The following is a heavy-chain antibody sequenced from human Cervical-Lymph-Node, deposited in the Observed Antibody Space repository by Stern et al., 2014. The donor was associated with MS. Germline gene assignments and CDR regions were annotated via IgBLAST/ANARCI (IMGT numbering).Heavy chain of an antibody. CDR3: AREYILASRPGVDS. D-gene: IGHD3-3*02. Sequence: QVQLVQSGGGLVKPGGSLRLSCAASGFTFSDYYMTWIRQAPGKGLEWVSYISSSGNTIYYAESVKGRFTVSRDNAKNSLSLQMNSLRAEDTAMYYCAREYILASRPGVDSWGQGILVTVSS. V-gene: IGHV3-11*01. CDR2: ISSSGNTI. CDR1: GFTFSDYY. J-gene: IGHJ4*02.